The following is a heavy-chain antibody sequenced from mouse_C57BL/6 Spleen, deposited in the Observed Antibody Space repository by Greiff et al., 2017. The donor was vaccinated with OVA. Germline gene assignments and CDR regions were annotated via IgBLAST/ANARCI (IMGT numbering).Heavy chain of an antibody. J-gene: IGHJ2*01. CDR1: GYTFTSYG. CDR2: IYPRSGNT. CDR3: ARYYSNYEDY. Sequence: VQGVESGAELVRPGASVKLSCKASGYTFTSYGISWVKQRTGQGLEWIGEIYPRSGNTYYNEKFKGKATLTADKSSSTAYMELRSLTSEDSAVYFCARYYSNYEDYWGQGTTLTVSS. V-gene: IGHV1-81*01. D-gene: IGHD2-5*01.